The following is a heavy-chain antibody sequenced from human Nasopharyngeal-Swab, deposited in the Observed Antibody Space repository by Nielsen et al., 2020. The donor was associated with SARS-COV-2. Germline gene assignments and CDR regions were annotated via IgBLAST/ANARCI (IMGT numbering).Heavy chain of an antibody. CDR1: GGSFSGYY. Sequence: SETLSLTCAVYGGSFSGYYWSWIRQPPGKGLEWIGEINHSGNTNYNPSLKSRVTISVDTSKNQFSLKLSSVTAADTAVYYCASTTSGELSPNYWGQGTLVTVSS. CDR2: INHSGNT. J-gene: IGHJ4*02. CDR3: ASTTSGELSPNY. D-gene: IGHD3-10*01. V-gene: IGHV4-34*01.